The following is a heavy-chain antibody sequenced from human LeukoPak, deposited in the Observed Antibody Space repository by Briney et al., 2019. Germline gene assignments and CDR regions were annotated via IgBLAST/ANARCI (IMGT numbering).Heavy chain of an antibody. CDR2: ISYDGSNK. J-gene: IGHJ4*02. Sequence: PGRSLRLSCAASGFTFSSYAMHWVRQAPGKGLEWVAVISYDGSNKYYADSVKGRFTISRDNSKNTLYLQMNSLRAEDTAVYYCARMSSAYSSGPRGYFDYWGQGTLVTVSS. D-gene: IGHD6-19*01. CDR3: ARMSSAYSSGPRGYFDY. CDR1: GFTFSSYA. V-gene: IGHV3-30*04.